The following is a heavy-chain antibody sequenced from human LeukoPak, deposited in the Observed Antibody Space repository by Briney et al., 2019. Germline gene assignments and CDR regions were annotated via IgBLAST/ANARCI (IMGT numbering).Heavy chain of an antibody. V-gene: IGHV3-7*05. J-gene: IGHJ3*02. CDR1: GFTFSSYW. CDR3: AKGMWVVRGVIGDAFDI. CDR2: IKYDGSDK. D-gene: IGHD3-10*01. Sequence: GGSLRLTCAASGFTFSSYWMNWVRQAPGKGLEWVANIKYDGSDKYYVDSVKGRFTISRDNAKNSLYLQMNSLRAEDTAVYYCAKGMWVVRGVIGDAFDIWGQGTMVTVSS.